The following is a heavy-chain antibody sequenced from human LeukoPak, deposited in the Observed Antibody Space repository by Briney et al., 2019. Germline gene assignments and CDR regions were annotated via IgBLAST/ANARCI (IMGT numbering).Heavy chain of an antibody. J-gene: IGHJ4*02. V-gene: IGHV3-33*01. D-gene: IGHD2-21*02. CDR1: GFTFSSYG. CDR3: ARDTPPQEYCGGDCYSYYFDY. CDR2: IWYDGSNK. Sequence: GGSLRLSCAASGFTFSSYGMHWVRQAPGKGLEWVAVIWYDGSNKYYADPVKGRFTISRDNSKNTLYLQMNSLRAEDTAVYYCARDTPPQEYCGGDCYSYYFDYWGQGTLVTVSS.